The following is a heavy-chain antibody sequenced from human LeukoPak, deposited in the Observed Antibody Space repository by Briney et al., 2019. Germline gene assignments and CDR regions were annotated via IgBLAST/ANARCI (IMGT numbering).Heavy chain of an antibody. J-gene: IGHJ4*02. D-gene: IGHD6-19*01. CDR3: ARVKARASSGWRD. Sequence: GGSLRLSCAASGFTFSSYSMNWVRQAPGKGLEWVSSISSSSSYIYYADSVKGRFTISRDNAKNSLYLQMNSLRAEDMAVYYCARVKARASSGWRDWGQGTLVTVSS. CDR2: ISSSSSYI. V-gene: IGHV3-21*01. CDR1: GFTFSSYS.